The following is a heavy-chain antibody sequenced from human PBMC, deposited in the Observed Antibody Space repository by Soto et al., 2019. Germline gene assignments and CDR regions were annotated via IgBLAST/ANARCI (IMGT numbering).Heavy chain of an antibody. CDR2: INAGNGNT. V-gene: IGHV1-3*01. D-gene: IGHD6-19*01. CDR3: ATGIAVAGRGFDY. CDR1: GYTFTSYA. Sequence: ASVKVSCKASGYTFTSYAMHWVRQAPGQRLEWMGWINAGNGNTKYSQKFQGRVTITRDTSASTAYMELSSLRSEDTAVYYCATGIAVAGRGFDYWGQGTLVTVSS. J-gene: IGHJ4*02.